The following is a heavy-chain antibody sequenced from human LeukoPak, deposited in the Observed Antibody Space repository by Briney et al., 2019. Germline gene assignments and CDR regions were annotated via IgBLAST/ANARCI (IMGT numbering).Heavy chain of an antibody. V-gene: IGHV3-7*01. D-gene: IGHD4-23*01. Sequence: GGSLRLSCAASGFTFSTYWMSWVRQAPGKGLEWVANIKQDGSEKYYVDSVKGRFAISRDNAKNSLFLQMNTLRVEDTAVYYCVKDSLLTVVSPVAASWGQGTLVTVSS. CDR1: GFTFSTYW. CDR3: VKDSLLTVVSPVAAS. CDR2: IKQDGSEK. J-gene: IGHJ5*02.